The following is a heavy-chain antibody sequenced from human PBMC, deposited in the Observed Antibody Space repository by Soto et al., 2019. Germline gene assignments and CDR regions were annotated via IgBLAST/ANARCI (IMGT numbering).Heavy chain of an antibody. V-gene: IGHV1-18*01. J-gene: IGHJ4*02. Sequence: ASVKVSCKASGDTFASFGFSWVRQAPGQGLEWLGWISAYNGNTHYAQKVRDRVTLTTDTSTNTAYMELRSLASDDTAVYYCARDQESITDRILQYWGQGTRVTVSS. D-gene: IGHD3-10*01. CDR1: GDTFASFG. CDR3: ARDQESITDRILQY. CDR2: ISAYNGNT.